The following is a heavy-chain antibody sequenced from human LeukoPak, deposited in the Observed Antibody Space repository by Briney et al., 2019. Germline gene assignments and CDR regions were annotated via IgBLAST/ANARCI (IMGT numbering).Heavy chain of an antibody. D-gene: IGHD3-10*01. J-gene: IGHJ4*02. CDR2: IYYSGST. CDR1: GGSISSGGYY. Sequence: PSQTLSLTCTVSGGSISSGGYYWSWIRQPPGKGLEWIGYIYYSGSTYYNPSLKSRVTISVDTSKNQFSLKLSSVTAADTAVYYCARSTYYYGSGSYCPFDHWGQGTLVTVSS. CDR3: ARSTYYYGSGSYCPFDH. V-gene: IGHV4-31*03.